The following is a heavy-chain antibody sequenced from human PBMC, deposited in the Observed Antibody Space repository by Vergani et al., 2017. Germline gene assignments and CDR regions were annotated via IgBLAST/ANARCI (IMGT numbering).Heavy chain of an antibody. D-gene: IGHD3-10*01. CDR3: ARENGDYYYYYYMDV. J-gene: IGHJ6*03. Sequence: EVQLLESGGGLVQPGGSLRLSCAASGFTFSSYSMNWVRQAPGKGLEWVANIKQDGSEKYYVDSVKGRFTISRDNAKNSLYLQMNSLRAEDTAVYYCARENGDYYYYYYMDVWGKGTTVTVSS. CDR2: IKQDGSEK. V-gene: IGHV3-7*01. CDR1: GFTFSSYS.